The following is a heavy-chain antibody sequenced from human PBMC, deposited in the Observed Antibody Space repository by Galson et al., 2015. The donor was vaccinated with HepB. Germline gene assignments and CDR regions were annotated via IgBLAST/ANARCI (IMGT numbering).Heavy chain of an antibody. CDR3: ARVKRGEWYSFYYYGMDV. D-gene: IGHD3-10*01. CDR2: IKEDGSEK. J-gene: IGHJ6*02. V-gene: IGHV3-7*05. CDR1: GFIFSTYW. Sequence: SLRLSCAASGFIFSTYWMNWVRQAPGKGLEWVANIKEDGSEKNYVDSVKGRFTISRDNAKNSLYLQMHSLRAEDTAVYYCARVKRGEWYSFYYYGMDVWGQGTTVTVSS.